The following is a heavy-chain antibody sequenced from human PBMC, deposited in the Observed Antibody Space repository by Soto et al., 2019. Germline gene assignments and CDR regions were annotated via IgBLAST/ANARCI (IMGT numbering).Heavy chain of an antibody. CDR2: IYSGGNT. CDR3: AREDTYGRNYFYGMDV. J-gene: IGHJ6*02. CDR1: GFTVSGTY. V-gene: IGHV3-66*01. D-gene: IGHD5-18*01. Sequence: PGGSLRLSCAPSGFTVSGTYMSWVRQAPGKGLEWVSVIYSGGNTYYADSVKGRFTISRDGAKNTLYLQMNSLRAEDTAVYYCAREDTYGRNYFYGMDVWGQGTTVTSP.